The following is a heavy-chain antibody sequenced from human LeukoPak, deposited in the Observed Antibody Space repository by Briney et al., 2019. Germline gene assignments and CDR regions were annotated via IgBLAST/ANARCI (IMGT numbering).Heavy chain of an antibody. Sequence: ASVKVSCKASGYTFTSYGISWVRQAPGQGLEWMGWISAYNGNTNYAQKLQGRVTMTTDTSTSTAYMELRSLRSDDTAVYYCARGPFDTMVRGVIDYWGQGTLVTVSS. CDR2: ISAYNGNT. CDR3: ARGPFDTMVRGVIDY. CDR1: GYTFTSYG. V-gene: IGHV1-18*01. D-gene: IGHD3-10*01. J-gene: IGHJ4*02.